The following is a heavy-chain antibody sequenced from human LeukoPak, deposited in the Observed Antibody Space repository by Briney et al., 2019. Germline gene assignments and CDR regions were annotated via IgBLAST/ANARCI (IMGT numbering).Heavy chain of an antibody. J-gene: IGHJ4*02. CDR1: GGXISSYY. CDR3: ARMGGYGDFFDY. V-gene: IGHV4-59*13. Sequence: SETLSLTCTVSGGXISSYYCSWIRQPPGKGLEWIGYVHYIGSTNYNPSLKSRVTISLDTPKNQFSLKLSSVTAADTAVYYCARMGGYGDFFDYWGQGTLVTVSS. D-gene: IGHD4-17*01. CDR2: VHYIGST.